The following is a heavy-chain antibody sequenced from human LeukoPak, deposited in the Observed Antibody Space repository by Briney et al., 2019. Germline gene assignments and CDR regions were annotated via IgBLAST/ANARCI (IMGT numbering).Heavy chain of an antibody. CDR2: TYYRSKWYH. Sequence: SQTVSLTCAICGYSVSSNSAAWNWLRQSPSRGLEWLGRTYYRSKWYHDYAVSVKSRTTINPDTSKNQFSLQLNSVTPEDTAVYYCARGFYYTGMDVWGQGTTVTVSS. J-gene: IGHJ6*02. CDR3: ARGFYYTGMDV. V-gene: IGHV6-1*01. D-gene: IGHD2/OR15-2a*01. CDR1: GYSVSSNSAA.